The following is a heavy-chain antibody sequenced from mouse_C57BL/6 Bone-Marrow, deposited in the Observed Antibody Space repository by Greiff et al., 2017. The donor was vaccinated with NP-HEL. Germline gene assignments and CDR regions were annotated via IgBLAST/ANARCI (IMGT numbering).Heavy chain of an antibody. CDR2: IYPRSGNT. D-gene: IGHD2-3*01. V-gene: IGHV1-81*01. J-gene: IGHJ4*01. Sequence: QVQLQQSGAELARPGASVKLSCKASGYTFTSYGISWVKQRTGQGLEWIGEIYPRSGNTYYNEKFKGKATLTVDKSSITAYMQLSSLTSEDSAVYYCARGGWLLRYYAMDYWGQGTSVTVSS. CDR1: GYTFTSYG. CDR3: ARGGWLLRYYAMDY.